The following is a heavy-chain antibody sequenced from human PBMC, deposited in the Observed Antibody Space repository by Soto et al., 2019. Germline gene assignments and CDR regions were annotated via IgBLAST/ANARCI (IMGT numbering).Heavy chain of an antibody. CDR2: ISYDGSNK. D-gene: IGHD3-16*01. V-gene: IGHV3-30-3*01. J-gene: IGHJ6*02. CDR3: ARDLGIYDYVWGSYTPLPYYGMDV. CDR1: GFTFSSYA. Sequence: GGSLRLSCAASGFTFSSYAMHWVRQAPGKGLEWVAVISYDGSNKYYADSVKGRFTISRDNSKNTLYLQMNSLRAEDTAVYYCARDLGIYDYVWGSYTPLPYYGMDVWGQGTTVTVSS.